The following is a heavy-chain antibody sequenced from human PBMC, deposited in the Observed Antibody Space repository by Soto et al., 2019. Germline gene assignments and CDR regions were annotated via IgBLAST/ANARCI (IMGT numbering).Heavy chain of an antibody. CDR2: IKSKTEGGTT. CDR3: ATCSGGTCYLDYYGMDV. D-gene: IGHD2-15*01. Sequence: EVQLVESGGGSVKPGGSLRLSCAASGFTFSNAWMSWVRQAPGKGLEWVGRIKSKTEGGTTDYSAPVKGRFIISRDDSKNTLYLQMNFLKTEDTAVYYCATCSGGTCYLDYYGMDVWGQGTTVTVSS. J-gene: IGHJ6*02. V-gene: IGHV3-15*01. CDR1: GFTFSNAW.